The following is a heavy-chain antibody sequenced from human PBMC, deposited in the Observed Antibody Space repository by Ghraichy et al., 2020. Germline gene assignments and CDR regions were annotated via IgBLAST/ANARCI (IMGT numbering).Heavy chain of an antibody. CDR1: GFTFSSYS. CDR2: ISSSGVHI. V-gene: IGHV3-21*01. CDR3: ARVAGFSSSWFGGAGWLDP. J-gene: IGHJ5*02. Sequence: GGSLRLSCAGSGFTFSSYSLNWVRQAPGKGLEWVSSISSSGVHIYYAESVRGRFTVSRDNATNTLSLEMNSLRAEDTAVYYCARVAGFSSSWFGGAGWLDPWGQGTPVTVSS. D-gene: IGHD3-10*01.